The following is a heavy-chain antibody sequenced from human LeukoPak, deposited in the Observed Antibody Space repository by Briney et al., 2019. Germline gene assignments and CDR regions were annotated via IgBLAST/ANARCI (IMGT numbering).Heavy chain of an antibody. CDR1: GGSISSSNW. CDR2: IYHSGST. Sequence: SETLSLTCAVSGGSISSSNWWSWVRQPPGKGLEWIGEIYHSGSTNYNPSLKSRVTISVDTSKNQFSLKLSSVTAADTAVYYCARLDSSGYYYEVVVYWGQGTLVTVSS. D-gene: IGHD3-22*01. V-gene: IGHV4-4*02. CDR3: ARLDSSGYYYEVVVY. J-gene: IGHJ4*02.